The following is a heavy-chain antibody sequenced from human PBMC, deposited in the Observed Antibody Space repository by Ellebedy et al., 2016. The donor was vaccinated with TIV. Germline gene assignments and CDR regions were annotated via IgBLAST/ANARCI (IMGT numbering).Heavy chain of an antibody. CDR3: ARDIFDFDY. Sequence: PGGSLRLSCAASGFTFTSYGMHWVRQAPGKGLGWVAFIRYDGSYKHYTDSVKGRFTISRDNSRNTLYLQMNSLRAEETAVYYCARDIFDFDYWGQGTLVTVSS. D-gene: IGHD3-9*01. J-gene: IGHJ4*02. CDR1: GFTFTSYG. CDR2: IRYDGSYK. V-gene: IGHV3-30*02.